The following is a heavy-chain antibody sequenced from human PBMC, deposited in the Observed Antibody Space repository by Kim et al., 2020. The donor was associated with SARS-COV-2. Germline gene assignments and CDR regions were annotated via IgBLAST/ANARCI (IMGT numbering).Heavy chain of an antibody. D-gene: IGHD6-13*01. Sequence: GGSLRLSCAASGFTFSSYAMSWVRQAPGKGLEWVSAISGSGGSTYYADSVKGRFTISRDNSKNTLYLQMNSLRAEDTAVYYCAKDRGLTGYSSSWYFGYWGQGTLVTVSS. CDR2: ISGSGGST. CDR3: AKDRGLTGYSSSWYFGY. J-gene: IGHJ4*02. V-gene: IGHV3-23*01. CDR1: GFTFSSYA.